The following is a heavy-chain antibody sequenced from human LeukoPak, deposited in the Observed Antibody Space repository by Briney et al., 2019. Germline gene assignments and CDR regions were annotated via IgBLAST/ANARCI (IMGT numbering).Heavy chain of an antibody. CDR3: AKDRLLLARGVIDAFDI. Sequence: GGSLRLSCAASGFTFSTYGMHWVRQAPGKGLEWVAVISYDGANKSFADSVKGRFTTARNTSKNTLYLQRNSLEAADTAVYYCAKDRLLLARGVIDAFDIWGQGTMVTVSS. CDR1: GFTFSTYG. J-gene: IGHJ3*02. D-gene: IGHD3-10*01. CDR2: ISYDGANK. V-gene: IGHV3-30*18.